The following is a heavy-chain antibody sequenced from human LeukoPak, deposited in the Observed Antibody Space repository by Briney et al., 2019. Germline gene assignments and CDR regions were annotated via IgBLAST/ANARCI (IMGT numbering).Heavy chain of an antibody. J-gene: IGHJ4*02. Sequence: SETLSLTCTVSGGSIMSYYWSWIRQPAGKGLEWIGRIYSSGSTNSNPSLKSRVTMSVDTSKNQFSLKLSSVTAADTAVYYCARDGGQSWSFDYWGQGTLVTVSS. V-gene: IGHV4-4*07. CDR1: GGSIMSYY. CDR2: IYSSGST. CDR3: ARDGGQSWSFDY. D-gene: IGHD6-13*01.